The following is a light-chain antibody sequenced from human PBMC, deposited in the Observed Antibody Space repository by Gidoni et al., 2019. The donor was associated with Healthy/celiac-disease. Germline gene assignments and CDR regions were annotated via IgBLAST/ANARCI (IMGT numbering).Light chain of an antibody. V-gene: IGKV1-39*01. J-gene: IGKJ1*01. CDR3: QQSYSTPST. Sequence: DIQMTKSPSSPSASVGDRVTITCPASQSISSYLNWYQQKPGKAPKLLIYAASSLQSGVPSRFSGSGSGTDFTLTISSLPPEDFATYYCQQSYSTPSTFGQGTKVEIK. CDR2: AAS. CDR1: QSISSY.